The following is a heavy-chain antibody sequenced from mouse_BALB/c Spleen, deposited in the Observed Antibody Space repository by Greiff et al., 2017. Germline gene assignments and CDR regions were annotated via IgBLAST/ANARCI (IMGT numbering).Heavy chain of an antibody. D-gene: IGHD1-1*01. CDR1: GFDFSRYW. CDR3: ARPGGGITTGFAY. CDR2: INPDSSTI. J-gene: IGHJ3*01. Sequence: EVKLLESGGGLVQPGGSLKLSCAASGFDFSRYWMSWVRQAPGKGLEWIGEINPDSSTINYTPSLKDKFIISRDNAKNTLYLQMSKVRSEDTALYYCARPGGGITTGFAYWGQGTLVTVSA. V-gene: IGHV4-1*02.